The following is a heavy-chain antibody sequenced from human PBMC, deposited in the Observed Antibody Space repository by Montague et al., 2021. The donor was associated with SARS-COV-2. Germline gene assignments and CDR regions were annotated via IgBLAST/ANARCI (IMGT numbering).Heavy chain of an antibody. J-gene: IGHJ5*02. Sequence: SETLSLTYTVSGGSISGYYGSWIRQSPGKGLEWIGYIYYSGSTTYNPSLKNRVSISVDSAKRQFSLKLSAVTAADSAVYYCARHLPYSGSYNWFDPWGQGTLVTVSS. V-gene: IGHV4-59*08. CDR2: IYYSGST. D-gene: IGHD1-26*01. CDR1: GGSISGYY. CDR3: ARHLPYSGSYNWFDP.